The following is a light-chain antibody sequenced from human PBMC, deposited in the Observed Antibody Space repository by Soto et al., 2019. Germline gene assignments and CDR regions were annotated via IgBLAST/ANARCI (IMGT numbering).Light chain of an antibody. CDR1: TSDVGGYNF. V-gene: IGLV2-14*03. Sequence: QSVLTQPASVSGSPGLSITISCTGTTSDVGGYNFISWHQQHPGKAPRLMIYDVSNRPSGVSNRFSGSKSGNTASLTISGLKAEDEADYYCSSYTSRATWVFGGGTKLTVL. CDR3: SSYTSRATWV. J-gene: IGLJ3*02. CDR2: DVS.